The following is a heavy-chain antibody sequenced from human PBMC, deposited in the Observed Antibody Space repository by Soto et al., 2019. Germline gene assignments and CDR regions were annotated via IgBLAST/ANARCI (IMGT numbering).Heavy chain of an antibody. CDR1: GFTFSSYA. Sequence: ESVGGVVQPGRSLRLSCAASGFTFSSYAMHWVRQAPGKGLEWVAVISYDGSNKYYADSVKGRFTISRDNSKNTLYLQMNSLRAEDTAVYYCARGSLDTAMVEGLGYWGQGTLVTVSS. D-gene: IGHD5-18*01. V-gene: IGHV3-30-3*01. J-gene: IGHJ4*02. CDR3: ARGSLDTAMVEGLGY. CDR2: ISYDGSNK.